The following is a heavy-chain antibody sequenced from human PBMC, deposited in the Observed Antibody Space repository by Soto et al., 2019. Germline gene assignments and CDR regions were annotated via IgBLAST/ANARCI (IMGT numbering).Heavy chain of an antibody. D-gene: IGHD1-1*01. CDR2: IIPIFGTA. CDR1: GGSFRHYS. J-gene: IGHJ3*02. Sequence: QLQLVQSGAEVKKPGSSVKVSCKASGGSFRHYSISWVRQAPGQGLEWMGGIIPIFGTATYAQRFQGRVALTADESTTTAYMELSSLRSEDTAVYYCARAQRLEDDALDIWGQGTMVIVSS. V-gene: IGHV1-69*01. CDR3: ARAQRLEDDALDI.